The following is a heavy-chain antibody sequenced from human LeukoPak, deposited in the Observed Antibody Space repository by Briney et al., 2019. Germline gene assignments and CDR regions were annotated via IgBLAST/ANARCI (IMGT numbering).Heavy chain of an antibody. J-gene: IGHJ4*02. D-gene: IGHD4-17*01. V-gene: IGHV4-59*13. CDR1: GASTSGYY. CDR3: ARMTTAPLPLDY. Sequence: PSETLSLTCTVSGASTSGYYWSWIRQTPGKGLEWIGYVYYTGSTNYNPSLQSRVSITIDTSKNQFALNLRSVTAADTAVYYCARMTTAPLPLDYWGQGTLVTVSS. CDR2: VYYTGST.